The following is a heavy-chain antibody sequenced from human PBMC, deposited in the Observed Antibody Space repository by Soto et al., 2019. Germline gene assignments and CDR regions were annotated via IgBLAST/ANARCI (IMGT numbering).Heavy chain of an antibody. CDR3: ARDLRGYSYGYEGR. CDR2: IWYDGSNK. CDR1: GFTFSSYG. D-gene: IGHD5-18*01. J-gene: IGHJ4*02. Sequence: GGSLRLSCAASGFTFSSYGMHWVRQAPGKGLEWVAVIWYDGSNKYYADSVKGRFTISRDNSKNTLYLQMNSLRAEDTAVYYCARDLRGYSYGYEGRWGQGTLVTVPQ. V-gene: IGHV3-33*01.